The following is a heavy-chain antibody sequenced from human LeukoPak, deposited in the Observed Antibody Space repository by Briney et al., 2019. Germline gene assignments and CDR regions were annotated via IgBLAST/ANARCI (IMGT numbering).Heavy chain of an antibody. D-gene: IGHD4-17*01. CDR2: ISTSSSYI. Sequence: GGSLRLSCAVSGFTFSTYTMNWVRQAPGKGLEWVSSISTSSSYIYYADSVKGRFTLSRDNAKNSLYLQMNSLRAEDTAVYYCARGLGDYDNYWGQGTLVTVSS. CDR3: ARGLGDYDNY. CDR1: GFTFSTYT. V-gene: IGHV3-21*01. J-gene: IGHJ4*02.